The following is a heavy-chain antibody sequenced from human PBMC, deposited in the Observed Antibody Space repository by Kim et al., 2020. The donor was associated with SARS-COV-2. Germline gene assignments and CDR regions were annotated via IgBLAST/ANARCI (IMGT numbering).Heavy chain of an antibody. CDR3: ARGTGFSDP. CDR2: GST. Sequence: GSTNDNPAPKSRVTISVDTSKNQFSLKLSSVTAADTAVYYCARGTGFSDPWGQGTLVTVSS. J-gene: IGHJ5*02. V-gene: IGHV4-34*01. D-gene: IGHD2-15*01.